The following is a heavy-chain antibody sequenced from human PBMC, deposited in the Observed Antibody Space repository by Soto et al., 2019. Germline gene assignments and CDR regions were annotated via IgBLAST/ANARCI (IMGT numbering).Heavy chain of an antibody. CDR1: GFTFSSYS. CDR2: ISSSSSYI. Sequence: MRLSCAASGFTFSSYSMNWVRQAPGKGLEWVSSISSSSSYIYYADSVKGRFTISRDNAKNSLYLQMNSLRAEDTAVYYCARARYYYDSSGYYLPFGPWGQGTLVTVSS. D-gene: IGHD3-22*01. V-gene: IGHV3-21*01. J-gene: IGHJ5*02. CDR3: ARARYYYDSSGYYLPFGP.